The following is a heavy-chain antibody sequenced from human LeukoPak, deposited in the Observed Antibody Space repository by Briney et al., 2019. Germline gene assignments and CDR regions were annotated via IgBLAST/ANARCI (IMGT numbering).Heavy chain of an antibody. Sequence: PSETLSLTCTVSGEYISSSSYYWGWIRQSPGKGLEWIGSIYYGGSTYYNPSLKSRVTIPVDTSKNQFSLKLSSVTAADTAVYYCARLGGGGFDYWGQGTLVTVSS. CDR1: GEYISSSSYY. J-gene: IGHJ4*02. CDR2: IYYGGST. D-gene: IGHD3-16*01. CDR3: ARLGGGGFDY. V-gene: IGHV4-39*07.